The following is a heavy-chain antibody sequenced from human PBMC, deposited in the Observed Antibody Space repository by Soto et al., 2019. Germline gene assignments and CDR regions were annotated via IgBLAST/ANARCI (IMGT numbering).Heavy chain of an antibody. CDR1: GGPFSRGGYY. V-gene: IGHV4-31*03. CDR2: IFYTGST. D-gene: IGHD2-8*02. Sequence: QVQLQESGPGLVKPSETLSLTCTVSGGPFSRGGYYWSWIRQHPGKGLECIGYIFYTGSTYYNPTLKSRVTMSVDTSKRQFSLKLSSLTAADTAVYYCARVYRFNSGGCFEYWGQGALVTVSS. J-gene: IGHJ4*02. CDR3: ARVYRFNSGGCFEY.